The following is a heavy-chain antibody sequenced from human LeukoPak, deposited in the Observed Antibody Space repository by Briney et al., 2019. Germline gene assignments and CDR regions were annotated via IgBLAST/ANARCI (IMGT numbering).Heavy chain of an antibody. D-gene: IGHD3-22*01. J-gene: IGHJ3*02. V-gene: IGHV3-21*01. CDR1: GFTFSSYS. Sequence: PGGSLRLSCAASGFTFSSYSLNWVRQAPGKGLEWVSAISSGSTYISYADSVKGRFTISRDNAKNSLYLQMNSLRAEDTAVYYCARASGGYYHSAFDIWGQGTMVTVSS. CDR2: ISSGSTYI. CDR3: ARASGGYYHSAFDI.